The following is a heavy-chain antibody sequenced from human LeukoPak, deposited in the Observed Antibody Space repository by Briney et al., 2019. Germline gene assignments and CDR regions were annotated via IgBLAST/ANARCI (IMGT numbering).Heavy chain of an antibody. J-gene: IGHJ4*02. D-gene: IGHD6-19*01. V-gene: IGHV4-59*08. Sequence: PSETLSLTCTVSGGSLSSYYWSWIRQPPGKGLEWIGYIYYSGSANYNPSLKSRVTISVDTSKNQFSLKLSSVTAADTAVYYCASGSSGWYSFDYWGQGTLVTVSS. CDR1: GGSLSSYY. CDR3: ASGSSGWYSFDY. CDR2: IYYSGSA.